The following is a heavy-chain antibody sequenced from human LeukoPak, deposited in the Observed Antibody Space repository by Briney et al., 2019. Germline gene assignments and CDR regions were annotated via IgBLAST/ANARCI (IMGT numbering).Heavy chain of an antibody. CDR2: INHSGST. D-gene: IGHD3-3*01. CDR1: GGSFSGYY. Sequence: SETLSLTCAVYGGSFSGYYWSWIRQPPGKGLEWIGEINHSGSTNYNPSLKSRVTISVDTSKNQFSLKLSSVTAADTAVYYCARVERAKYYDFWSGFTAGWFDPWGQGTLVTVSS. CDR3: ARVERAKYYDFWSGFTAGWFDP. V-gene: IGHV4-34*01. J-gene: IGHJ5*02.